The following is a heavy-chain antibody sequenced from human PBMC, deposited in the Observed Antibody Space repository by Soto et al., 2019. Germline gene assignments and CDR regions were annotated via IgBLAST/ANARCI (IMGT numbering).Heavy chain of an antibody. CDR1: GFTFSSYS. Sequence: EVQLVESGGGLVKPGGSLRLSCAASGFTFSSYSMNWVRQAPGKGLEWVSSISSSSSYIYYADSVKGRFTISRDNAKNSLYLQMNSLRDEDTDVYYCAREGVTMVRGVSYYYYYGMDVWGQGTTVTVSS. D-gene: IGHD3-10*01. CDR2: ISSSSSYI. V-gene: IGHV3-21*01. J-gene: IGHJ6*02. CDR3: AREGVTMVRGVSYYYYYGMDV.